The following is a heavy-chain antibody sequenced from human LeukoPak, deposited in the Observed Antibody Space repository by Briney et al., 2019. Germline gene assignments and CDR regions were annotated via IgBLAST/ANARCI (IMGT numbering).Heavy chain of an antibody. J-gene: IGHJ5*01. CDR2: ISSKGDST. D-gene: IGHD3-22*01. CDR3: VKASSDYYYDS. CDR1: GFTFSTYA. Sequence: GGSLRLSCSASGFTFSTYAMHWVRQAPGKGLEYASAISSKGDSTFYADSVKGRFTISRDNSKNTLYLQMSSLRTEDTAVYYCVKASSDYYYDSWGQGALVTVSS. V-gene: IGHV3-64D*06.